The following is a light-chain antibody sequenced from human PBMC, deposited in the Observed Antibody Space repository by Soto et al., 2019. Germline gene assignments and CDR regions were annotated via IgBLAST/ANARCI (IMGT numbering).Light chain of an antibody. CDR3: CSYAGSSTPYV. J-gene: IGLJ1*01. CDR1: SSDVGSYNL. Sequence: QSVLTQPASVSGAPGQSITISCTGTSSDVGSYNLVSWYQQHPGKAPKLMIYEVSKRPSGVSNRFSGSKSGNTASLTISGLQAEDEADYYCCSYAGSSTPYVFGTGPKVTVL. CDR2: EVS. V-gene: IGLV2-23*02.